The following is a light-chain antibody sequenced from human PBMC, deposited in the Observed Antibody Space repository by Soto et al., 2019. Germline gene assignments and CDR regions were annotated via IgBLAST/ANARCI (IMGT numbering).Light chain of an antibody. CDR2: KAS. J-gene: IGKJ1*01. CDR3: QQYDSYSVT. Sequence: DIQMTQSPSTLSASVGERVTITCRASQSISSWLAWYQQKPGKAPKLLIYKASSLESGVPSRFSGSGSGTEFTLTISSLQPDDFATYYCQQYDSYSVTFGQGTKVDI. CDR1: QSISSW. V-gene: IGKV1-5*03.